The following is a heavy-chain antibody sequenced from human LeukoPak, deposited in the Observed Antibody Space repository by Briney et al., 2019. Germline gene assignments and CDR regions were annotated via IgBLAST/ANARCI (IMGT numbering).Heavy chain of an antibody. CDR1: GYSFTSYW. V-gene: IGHV5-51*01. J-gene: IGHJ4*02. Sequence: GESLKISCKGSGYSFTSYWIGWVRQMPGKGLEWMGIIYPGDSDTRYSPSFQGQVTISADKSISTAYLQWSGLKASDTAMYYCARLEWGIIMVRGALFDYWGQGTLVTVSS. D-gene: IGHD3-10*01. CDR3: ARLEWGIIMVRGALFDY. CDR2: IYPGDSDT.